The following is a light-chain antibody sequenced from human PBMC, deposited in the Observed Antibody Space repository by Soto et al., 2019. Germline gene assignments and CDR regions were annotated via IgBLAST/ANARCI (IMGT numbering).Light chain of an antibody. J-gene: IGKJ1*01. CDR1: QGIRND. CDR3: QQSYSTLWT. V-gene: IGKV1-6*01. Sequence: AIQMTQSPSFLSASVGDRVTIPCRASQGIRNDLGWYQQKPGEAPKLLIYDASTLQSGVPSRFRGSGYGTEFTLTVSSLQPDDFATYYCQQSYSTLWTFGQGTKVDIK. CDR2: DAS.